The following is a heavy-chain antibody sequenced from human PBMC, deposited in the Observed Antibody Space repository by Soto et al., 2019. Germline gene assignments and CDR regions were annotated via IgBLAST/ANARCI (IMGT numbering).Heavy chain of an antibody. CDR3: ARDAYGDYEYYYMDV. V-gene: IGHV4-59*01. CDR1: GGSISSYY. J-gene: IGHJ6*03. D-gene: IGHD4-17*01. CDR2: IYYSGST. Sequence: SETLSLTCTVSGGSISSYYWSWIRQPPGKGLEWIGYIYYSGSTNYNPSLKSRVTISVDTSKNQFSLKLSSVTAADTAVYYCARDAYGDYEYYYMDVWGKGTTVTVSS.